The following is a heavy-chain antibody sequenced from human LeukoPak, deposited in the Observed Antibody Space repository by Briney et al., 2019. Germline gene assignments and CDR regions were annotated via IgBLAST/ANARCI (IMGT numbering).Heavy chain of an antibody. CDR3: ATGTLQYLEWLFDAYDI. CDR2: FDPDDEKT. V-gene: IGHV1-24*01. CDR1: GYTLAELS. J-gene: IGHJ3*02. D-gene: IGHD3-3*01. Sequence: ASVKVSCTVSGYTLAELSIQWVRQAPGQGLEWMGGFDPDDEKTIYAQRFEDRVTMSEDTSTDTAYMELSSLTPEDTAVYYCATGTLQYLEWLFDAYDIWGQGTMVTVSS.